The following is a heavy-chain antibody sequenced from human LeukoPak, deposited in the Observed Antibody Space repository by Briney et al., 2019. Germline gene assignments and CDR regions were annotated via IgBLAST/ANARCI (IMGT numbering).Heavy chain of an antibody. CDR1: GGSISSYY. D-gene: IGHD6-19*01. Sequence: SEALSLTCTVSGGSISSYYWSWIRQPPGRGLAWIGYIYYSGSTNYNPSLKSRVTISVDTSKNQFSLKLSSVTAADTAVYYCARDQRYSSGWYGEEAFDIWGQGTMVTVSS. CDR3: ARDQRYSSGWYGEEAFDI. J-gene: IGHJ3*02. CDR2: IYYSGST. V-gene: IGHV4-59*01.